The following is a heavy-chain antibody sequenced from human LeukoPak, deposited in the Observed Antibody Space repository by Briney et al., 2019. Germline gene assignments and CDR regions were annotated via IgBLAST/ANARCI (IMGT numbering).Heavy chain of an antibody. V-gene: IGHV1-46*01. D-gene: IGHD5-24*01. CDR3: VRDRDGYNGGDY. Sequence: ASVKVSCKTSGYRFTSYCMHWVRQAPGQGLEWMGIINPSGGSTSYAQKFQGRVTMTRDMSTSTVYMELSSLRSEDTAVYYCVRDRDGYNGGDYWGQGTLVTVSS. CDR1: GYRFTSYC. J-gene: IGHJ4*02. CDR2: INPSGGST.